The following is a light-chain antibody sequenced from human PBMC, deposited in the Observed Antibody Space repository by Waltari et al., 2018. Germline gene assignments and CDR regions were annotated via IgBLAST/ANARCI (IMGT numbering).Light chain of an antibody. V-gene: IGLV1-51*01. Sequence: SLLTQPPSVSAAPALRVTISCSGERSNLGKHFVCGYQHTPGTPPKLLIYDNNQRPVDIPDRFSASKSGTSATLVITGLQAGDEGDYYCGTWDASLTGVVFGGGTKVVVL. CDR3: GTWDASLTGVV. CDR1: RSNLGKHF. J-gene: IGLJ2*01. CDR2: DNN.